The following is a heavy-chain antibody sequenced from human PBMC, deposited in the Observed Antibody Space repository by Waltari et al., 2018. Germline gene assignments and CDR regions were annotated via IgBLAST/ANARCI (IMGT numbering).Heavy chain of an antibody. CDR3: ASHYHYYYDSSGYQPNWGMDV. D-gene: IGHD3-22*01. Sequence: QVQLVQSGAEVKKPGASVKVSCKASGYTFTGYYMHWVRQAPGQGLEWMGRINPNSGGTNYAQKFQGRVTMTRDTSISTAYMELSRLRSDDTAVYYCASHYHYYYDSSGYQPNWGMDVWGQGTTVTVSS. J-gene: IGHJ6*02. CDR1: GYTFTGYY. V-gene: IGHV1-2*06. CDR2: INPNSGGT.